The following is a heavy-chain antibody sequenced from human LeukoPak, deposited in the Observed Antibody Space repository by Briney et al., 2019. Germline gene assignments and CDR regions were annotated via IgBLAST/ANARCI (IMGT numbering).Heavy chain of an antibody. CDR3: ARDLDDYGDLVFDY. CDR1: GGTFSSYA. D-gene: IGHD4-17*01. Sequence: GASVKVSCKASGGTFSSYAISWVRQAPGQGLEWMGRIIPILGIANYAQKFQGRVTITADKSTSTAYMELSSLRSEDTAVYYCARDLDDYGDLVFDYWGQGTLVTVSS. J-gene: IGHJ4*02. CDR2: IIPILGIA. V-gene: IGHV1-69*04.